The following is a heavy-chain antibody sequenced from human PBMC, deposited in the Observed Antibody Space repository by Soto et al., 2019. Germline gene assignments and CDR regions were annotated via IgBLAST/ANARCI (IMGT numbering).Heavy chain of an antibody. Sequence: QVQLQESGPGLVKPSQTLSLTCTVSGGSISSGGYYWSWIRQHPGKGLEWIGYIYYSGSTYYNPSLKSRVTISVDTSKNQFSLKLSSVTAADTAVYYCARDEEYYDILTGYYNGDAFDIWGQGTMVTVSS. CDR2: IYYSGST. D-gene: IGHD3-9*01. CDR1: GGSISSGGYY. CDR3: ARDEEYYDILTGYYNGDAFDI. V-gene: IGHV4-31*03. J-gene: IGHJ3*02.